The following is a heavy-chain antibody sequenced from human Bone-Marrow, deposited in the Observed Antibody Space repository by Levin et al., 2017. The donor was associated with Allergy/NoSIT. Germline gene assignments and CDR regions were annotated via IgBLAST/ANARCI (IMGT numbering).Heavy chain of an antibody. Sequence: GGSLRLSCAASGFTFSSNAMSWVRQAPGKGLEWVSAISGSGGSTYYADSVKGRFTISRDNSKDTLYLQMNSLRAEDTAVYYCAKTSGLGDMVVVVIDYWGQGTLVTVSS. J-gene: IGHJ4*02. CDR2: ISGSGGST. V-gene: IGHV3-23*01. D-gene: IGHD2-15*01. CDR1: GFTFSSNA. CDR3: AKTSGLGDMVVVVIDY.